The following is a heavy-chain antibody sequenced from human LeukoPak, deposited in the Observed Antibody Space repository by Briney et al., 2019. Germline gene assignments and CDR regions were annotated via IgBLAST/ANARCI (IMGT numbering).Heavy chain of an antibody. J-gene: IGHJ4*02. V-gene: IGHV1-69*13. CDR2: IIPIFGTA. D-gene: IGHD2-2*01. Sequence: SVKVSCKASGGTFSSYAISWARQAPGQGLEWMGGIIPIFGTANYAQKFQGRVTITADESTSTAYMELSSLRSEDTAVYYCARDASEKDIVVVPAALLNWGQGTLVTVSS. CDR3: ARDASEKDIVVVPAALLN. CDR1: GGTFSSYA.